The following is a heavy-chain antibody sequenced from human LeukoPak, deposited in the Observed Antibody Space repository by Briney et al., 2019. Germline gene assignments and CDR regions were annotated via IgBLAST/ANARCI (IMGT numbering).Heavy chain of an antibody. J-gene: IGHJ6*03. V-gene: IGHV3-21*01. CDR2: ISTSSSYI. D-gene: IGHD2-15*01. CDR1: GFTFSNYN. Sequence: GGSLKLSCAASGFTFSNYNMNWVRQAPGKGLEWVSSISTSSSYIYYADSVKGRFTISRDNAKNSLYLQMNSLRAEDTAVYYCAKTAASMDVWGKGITVTVSS. CDR3: AKTAASMDV.